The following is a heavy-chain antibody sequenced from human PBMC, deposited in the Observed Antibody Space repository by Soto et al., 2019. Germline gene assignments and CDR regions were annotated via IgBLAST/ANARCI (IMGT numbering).Heavy chain of an antibody. J-gene: IGHJ4*02. Sequence: SVKVSCKASGGTFSSYAIGWVRQAPGQGLEWMGGIIPIFGTANYAQKFQGRVRMTRDTSTSTVYMELSSLRSEDTAVYYCARVYCSGGGCYGIDYWGQGTLVTVSS. V-gene: IGHV1-69*05. CDR2: IIPIFGTA. CDR1: GGTFSSYA. CDR3: ARVYCSGGGCYGIDY. D-gene: IGHD2-15*01.